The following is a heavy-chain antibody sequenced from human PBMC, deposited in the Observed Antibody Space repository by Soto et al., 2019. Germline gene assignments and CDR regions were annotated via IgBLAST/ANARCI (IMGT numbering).Heavy chain of an antibody. D-gene: IGHD2-21*01. CDR3: ARPRRPAECCGIRCSGY. CDR2: INPADSYI. CDR1: GYSFTSHW. V-gene: IGHV5-51*01. J-gene: IGHJ4*02. Sequence: PGESLKISCQGSGYSFTSHWIHWVRQMPGKGLEWMGSINPADSYINYSPSFQGHVTISADKSISTAYLQWSSLQASDTAIYYCARPRRPAECCGIRCSGYWGQGTLVTVS.